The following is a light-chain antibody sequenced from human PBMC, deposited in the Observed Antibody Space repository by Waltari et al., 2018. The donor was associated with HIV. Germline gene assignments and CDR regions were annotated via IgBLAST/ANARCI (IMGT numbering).Light chain of an antibody. Sequence: SSDLTQPPSVSVSPGQTATITCSGDSLSKQYTSWYKQRPGQAPVLLISKDNKRPSGIPERFSGSTSGTTVTLAISRVQPDDEADYYCQSSDTSGTSVIFGGGTELTVL. CDR3: QSSDTSGTSVI. V-gene: IGLV3-25*03. CDR1: SLSKQY. J-gene: IGLJ2*01. CDR2: KDN.